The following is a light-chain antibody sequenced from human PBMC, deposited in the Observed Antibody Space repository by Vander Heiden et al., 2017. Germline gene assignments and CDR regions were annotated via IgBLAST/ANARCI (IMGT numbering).Light chain of an antibody. J-gene: IGLJ2*01. CDR3: QSYDNSLSASV. V-gene: IGLV1-40*01. Sequence: QSVLTQPPSVSGAPGQRVPISCTGSGSNIGAGYGVHWYQIIPGTAPKVLIYGGSDRPAGVPDRFSGSKSGTSASRAITGLQDEEEADYYGQSYDNSLSASVFGGGTKLTVL. CDR2: GGS. CDR1: GSNIGAGYG.